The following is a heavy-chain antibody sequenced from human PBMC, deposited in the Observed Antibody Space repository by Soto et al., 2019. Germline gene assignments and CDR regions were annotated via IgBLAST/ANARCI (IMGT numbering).Heavy chain of an antibody. J-gene: IGHJ4*02. CDR1: GFTLSSYW. CDR3: ARSRDGYNFVGDC. V-gene: IGHV3-74*01. D-gene: IGHD5-12*01. Sequence: EVQLVEYGGGLVQPGGSLRLSCAASGFTLSSYWMHWVRQAPGKGLVWISRINIDGSSTSYADSVKGRFTISRDNAKNTLYLQVNSLRAEDTAVYYCARSRDGYNFVGDCWGQGTLVTVSS. CDR2: INIDGSST.